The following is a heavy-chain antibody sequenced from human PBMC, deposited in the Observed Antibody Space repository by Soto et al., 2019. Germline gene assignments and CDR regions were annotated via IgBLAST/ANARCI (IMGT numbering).Heavy chain of an antibody. Sequence: QVQLQRWGAGLLKPSETLSLTCAVYGGFVSSGSYYWSWIRQPPGKGLEWIGEMSHSGGTHFNPSLKGRVTISVDTSKNQFSLKMSSVTAADTALYYCARVERGTATTVVDAFDIWGPGTMVTVSS. CDR3: ARVERGTATTVVDAFDI. D-gene: IGHD1-1*01. J-gene: IGHJ3*02. CDR2: MSHSGGT. CDR1: GGFVSSGSYY. V-gene: IGHV4-34*01.